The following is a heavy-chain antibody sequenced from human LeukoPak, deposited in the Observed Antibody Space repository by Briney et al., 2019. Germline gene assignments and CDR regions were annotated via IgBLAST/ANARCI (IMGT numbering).Heavy chain of an antibody. Sequence: GGSLRLSCAASGFTFSSYAMHGVRQAPGKGLEWVPVISYDGSNKYYADFVKGRFTIFRDNPKNTLYLQVNSLRAEDTAVYYCARGLYGSGSYRNYYFDYWGQGTLVTVSP. CDR2: ISYDGSNK. J-gene: IGHJ4*02. D-gene: IGHD3-10*01. CDR1: GFTFSSYA. V-gene: IGHV3-30-3*01. CDR3: ARGLYGSGSYRNYYFDY.